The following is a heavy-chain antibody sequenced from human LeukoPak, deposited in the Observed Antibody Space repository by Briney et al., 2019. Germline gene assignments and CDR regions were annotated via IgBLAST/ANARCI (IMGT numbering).Heavy chain of an antibody. CDR2: INHSGST. CDR1: GGSFSGYY. Sequence: RPSETLSLTCAVYGGSFSGYYWSWIRQPPGKGLERIGEINHSGSTNSHPSLKSRVTISVDTSKNHFSLKLSSVTAADTAVYYCARGYYDFWSGYYTQPYYFDYWGQGTLVTVSS. CDR3: ARGYYDFWSGYYTQPYYFDY. D-gene: IGHD3-3*01. J-gene: IGHJ4*02. V-gene: IGHV4-34*01.